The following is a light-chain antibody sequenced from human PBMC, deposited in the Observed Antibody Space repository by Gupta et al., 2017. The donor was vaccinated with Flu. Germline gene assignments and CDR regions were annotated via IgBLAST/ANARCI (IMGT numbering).Light chain of an antibody. CDR1: QSLLHSNGYNY. CDR3: RQALQTLRT. J-gene: IGKJ4*01. V-gene: IGKV2-28*01. CDR2: LGS. Sequence: DIVITQSPLSLPVTPGEPASISCRSSQSLLHSNGYNYLDWYLQKPGQSPQLLIYLGSNRASGVPDRFSGSGSGTDFTLKISRVEAEDVGVYYCRQALQTLRTFGGGTKVEIK.